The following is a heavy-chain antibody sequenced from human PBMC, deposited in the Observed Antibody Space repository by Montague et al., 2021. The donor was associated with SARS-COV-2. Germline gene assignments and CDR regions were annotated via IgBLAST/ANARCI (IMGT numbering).Heavy chain of an antibody. Sequence: TLSLTCTVSGGSFSSRSYYWSWIRQSAGKGLEFLGRVYITGSTNYNPFLESRVTTSIDTSKNQFPLKLSSVTAADTAVYYCARVRWGEAARGTFYYGMDVWGQGTTVTVSS. CDR2: VYITGST. CDR1: GGSFSSRSYY. D-gene: IGHD6-13*01. J-gene: IGHJ6*02. V-gene: IGHV4-61*02. CDR3: ARVRWGEAARGTFYYGMDV.